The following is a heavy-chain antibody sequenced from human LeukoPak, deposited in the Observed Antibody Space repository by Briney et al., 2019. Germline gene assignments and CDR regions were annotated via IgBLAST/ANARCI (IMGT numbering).Heavy chain of an antibody. CDR2: IRYDGSNK. CDR3: AKDQRGVLMVYASNWFDP. V-gene: IGHV3-30*02. CDR1: GFTFSSYG. D-gene: IGHD2-8*01. Sequence: GGSLRLSCAASGFTFSSYGMHWVRQAPGKGLEWVAFIRYDGSNKYYADSVKGRFTISRDNSKNTLYLQMNSLRAEDTAVYYCAKDQRGVLMVYASNWFDPWGQGTLVTVSS. J-gene: IGHJ5*02.